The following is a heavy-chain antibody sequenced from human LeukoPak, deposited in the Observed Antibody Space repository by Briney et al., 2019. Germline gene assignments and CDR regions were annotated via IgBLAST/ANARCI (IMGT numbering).Heavy chain of an antibody. CDR2: INHSGST. V-gene: IGHV4-34*01. J-gene: IGHJ4*02. CDR3: AILYYYDSSGYYSEDY. CDR1: GGSFSGYY. Sequence: SETLSLTCAVYGGSFSGYYWSWIRQPPGKGLEWIGEINHSGSTNYNPSLKSRVTISVDTSKNQFSLKLSSVTAADTAVYYCAILYYYDSSGYYSEDYWGQGTLVTVSS. D-gene: IGHD3-22*01.